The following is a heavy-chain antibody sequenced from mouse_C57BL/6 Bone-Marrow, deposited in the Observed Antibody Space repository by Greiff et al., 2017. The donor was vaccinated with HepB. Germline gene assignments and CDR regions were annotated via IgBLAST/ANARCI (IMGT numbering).Heavy chain of an antibody. CDR3: TRKYDYQAWFAY. V-gene: IGHV1-15*01. D-gene: IGHD2-4*01. CDR2: IDPETGGT. J-gene: IGHJ3*01. Sequence: VQLQQSGAELVRPGASVTLSCKASGYTFTDYEMHWVKQTPVHGLEWIGAIDPETGGTAYNQKFKGKAILTADKSSSTAYMELRSLTSEDSAVYSCTRKYDYQAWFAYWGQGTLVTVSA. CDR1: GYTFTDYE.